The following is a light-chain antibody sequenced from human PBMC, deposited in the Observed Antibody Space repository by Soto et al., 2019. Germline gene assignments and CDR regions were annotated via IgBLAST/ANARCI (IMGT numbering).Light chain of an antibody. J-gene: IGKJ4*01. Sequence: DIQMTQSPSSLSASVGDRVTVTCRASENIDIYLNWYQQRPGKAPRLLIYGASTLHTGVPSRFSGTGSGTIFPLIVTRLQPEDFANYYCQKTYTPPLTFGGGTKVEIK. CDR2: GAS. CDR1: ENIDIY. V-gene: IGKV1-39*01. CDR3: QKTYTPPLT.